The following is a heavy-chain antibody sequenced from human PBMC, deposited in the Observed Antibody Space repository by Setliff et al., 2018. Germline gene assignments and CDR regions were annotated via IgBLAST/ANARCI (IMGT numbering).Heavy chain of an antibody. Sequence: PSVKVSCKASGYTFSNYGVTWVRQAPGQGLEWMGWVTVYNGNTKYAQNLQGRLTLTTDISTSTAYMELGSLTTDDTAVYYCARVESMVRGKNILRHFDYWGQGIQVT. V-gene: IGHV1-18*01. CDR1: GYTFSNYG. CDR2: VTVYNGNT. J-gene: IGHJ4*02. D-gene: IGHD3-10*01. CDR3: ARVESMVRGKNILRHFDY.